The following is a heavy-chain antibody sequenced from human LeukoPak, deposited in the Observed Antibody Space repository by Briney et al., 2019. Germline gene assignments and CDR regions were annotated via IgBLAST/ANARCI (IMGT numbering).Heavy chain of an antibody. CDR3: ITEIVGAGMFNY. Sequence: PGGSLRLSCAASGFTLRNYSMNWVRQAPGKGLEWVSSISSSSSYIYYADSMKGRFTISRDNAKNSLYLQMNSLRAEDTAVYYCITEIVGAGMFNYWGQGTLVTVSS. V-gene: IGHV3-21*06. CDR1: GFTLRNYS. J-gene: IGHJ4*02. CDR2: ISSSSSYI. D-gene: IGHD6-13*01.